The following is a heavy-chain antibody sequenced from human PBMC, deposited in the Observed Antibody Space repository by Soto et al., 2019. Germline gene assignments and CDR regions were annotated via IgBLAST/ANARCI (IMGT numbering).Heavy chain of an antibody. D-gene: IGHD2-2*01. CDR3: ARGGVVVVPAAPGWFDP. CDR1: GFTFSSYS. Sequence: VGSLRLSCAASGFTFSSYSMNWVRQAPGKGLEWVSSISSSSSYIYYADSVKGRFTISRDNAKNSLYLQMNSLRAEDTAVYYCARGGVVVVPAAPGWFDPWGQGTLVTVS. CDR2: ISSSSSYI. J-gene: IGHJ5*02. V-gene: IGHV3-21*01.